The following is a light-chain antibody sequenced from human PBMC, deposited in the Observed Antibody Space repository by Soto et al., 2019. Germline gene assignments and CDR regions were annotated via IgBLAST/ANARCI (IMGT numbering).Light chain of an antibody. CDR1: SGHSSYA. CDR2: LNSDGSH. J-gene: IGLJ2*01. V-gene: IGLV4-69*01. CDR3: QTWGTGIRV. Sequence: QLVLTQSPSASASLGASVKLTCTLSSGHSSYAIAWHQQQPEKGPRYLMKLNSDGSHSKGDGIPDRFSGSSSGAERYLTISSHQSEDEADYYCQTWGTGIRVFGGGPKLT.